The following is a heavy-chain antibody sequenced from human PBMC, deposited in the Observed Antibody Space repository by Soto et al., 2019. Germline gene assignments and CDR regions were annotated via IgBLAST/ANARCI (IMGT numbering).Heavy chain of an antibody. CDR1: GFTFSSYW. J-gene: IGHJ4*02. CDR2: IKQDGSEK. CDR3: AREAIAARPSGFDY. Sequence: GGSLSLSCAASGFTFSSYWMSWVRQAPGKGLEWVANIKQDGSEKYYVDSVKGRFTISRDNAKNSLYLQMNSLRAEDTAVYYCAREAIAARPSGFDYWGQGTLVTVSS. D-gene: IGHD6-6*01. V-gene: IGHV3-7*01.